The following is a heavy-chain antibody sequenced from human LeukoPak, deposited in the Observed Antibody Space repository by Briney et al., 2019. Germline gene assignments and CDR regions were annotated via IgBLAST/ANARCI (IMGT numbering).Heavy chain of an antibody. CDR2: INTDGSST. Sequence: GGSLRLSCAASGFTFSSYWMYWVRQAPGKGLGWVSRINTDGSSTSYADSVKGRFSVSRDNAKNTLDLQMNSLRADDTAVYYCARQTGATTTGGYYFDHWGQGTLVTVSS. V-gene: IGHV3-74*01. D-gene: IGHD1-26*01. J-gene: IGHJ4*02. CDR1: GFTFSSYW. CDR3: ARQTGATTTGGYYFDH.